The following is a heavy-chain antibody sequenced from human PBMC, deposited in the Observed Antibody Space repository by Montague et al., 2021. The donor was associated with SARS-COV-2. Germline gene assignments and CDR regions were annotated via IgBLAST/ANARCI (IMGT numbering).Heavy chain of an antibody. CDR2: IYYSGST. J-gene: IGHJ6*02. V-gene: IGHV4-59*01. D-gene: IGHD3-10*01. CDR3: ARVKGNYYGSGSYYYYYYYGMDV. CDR1: GGSISSYY. Sequence: SETLSLTCTVSGGSISSYYWSWIRQPPGKGLEWIGYIYYSGSTNYNPSLKSRVTISVDTSKNQFSLKLSSVTAVDTAVYYCARVKGNYYGSGSYYYYYYYGMDVWGQGTTVTVSS.